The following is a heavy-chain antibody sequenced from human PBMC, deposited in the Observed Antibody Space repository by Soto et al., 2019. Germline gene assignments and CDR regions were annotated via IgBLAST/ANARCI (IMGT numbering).Heavy chain of an antibody. Sequence: QVQLQQSGPGLVRPSQTLSVTCAISGDSVSSNSASWNWIRQSPSRGLQWLGRIYYKSKWYEDYAVSVRSRLTINPDTSKNQFSLYLNSVTPEDTAVYYCARVDIMRSSFFWFDPWGQGTLVTVSS. CDR2: IYYKSKWYE. V-gene: IGHV6-1*01. J-gene: IGHJ5*02. CDR1: GDSVSSNSAS. CDR3: ARVDIMRSSFFWFDP. D-gene: IGHD2-15*01.